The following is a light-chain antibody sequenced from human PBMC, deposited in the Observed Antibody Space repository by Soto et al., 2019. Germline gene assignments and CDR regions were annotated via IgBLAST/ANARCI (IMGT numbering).Light chain of an antibody. Sequence: DIQVTXSPXXXXASVGDSVTLSCQTSQRVDSYIHWYQHQSGKPPKLLIYAASTLQDGVPSRFSGGGSWTAFSLIITGLQPGDSATYYCQQTYTSVATFGQGTKV. CDR1: QRVDSY. CDR2: AAS. CDR3: QQTYTSVAT. V-gene: IGKV1-39*01. J-gene: IGKJ1*01.